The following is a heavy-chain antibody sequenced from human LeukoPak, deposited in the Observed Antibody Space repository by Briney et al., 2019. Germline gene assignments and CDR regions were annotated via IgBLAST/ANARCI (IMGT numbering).Heavy chain of an antibody. V-gene: IGHV4-34*01. CDR2: INHSGGT. J-gene: IGHJ6*02. CDR1: GGSFSGYY. CDR3: ARGTVYYYGMNV. Sequence: SETLSLTCAVYGGSFSGYYWSWIRQPPGKGLEWIGEINHSGGTNYNPSLKSRVTISVDTSKNQFSLKLSSVTAADTAVYYGARGTVYYYGMNVWGQGTTVTVSS. D-gene: IGHD4-11*01.